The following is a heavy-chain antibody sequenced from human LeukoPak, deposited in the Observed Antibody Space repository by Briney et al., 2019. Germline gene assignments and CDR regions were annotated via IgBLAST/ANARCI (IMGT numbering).Heavy chain of an antibody. CDR1: GFTFSSYA. Sequence: PGASLRLSCAASGFTFSSYAMSWVRQAPGKGLEWVSSISSSSSYIYYADSVKGRFTISRDNAKNSLYLQMNSLRAEDTAVYYCARDSAPYSFGGVIAYWGQGTLVTVSS. CDR3: ARDSAPYSFGGVIAY. CDR2: ISSSSSYI. V-gene: IGHV3-21*01. D-gene: IGHD3-16*02. J-gene: IGHJ4*02.